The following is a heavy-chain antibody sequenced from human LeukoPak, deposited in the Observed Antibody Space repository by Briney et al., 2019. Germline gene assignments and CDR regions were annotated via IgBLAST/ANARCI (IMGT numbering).Heavy chain of an antibody. J-gene: IGHJ6*02. CDR3: ARLEAAAGPYYYFYGMDV. CDR2: IYYSGST. D-gene: IGHD6-13*01. V-gene: IGHV4-30-4*08. Sequence: SQTLSLTCTVSGGSISSGDYYWNWIRQPPGKGLEWIGYIYYSGSTYYNPSLKSRVTISVDTSKNQFSLKLSSVTAADTAVYYCARLEAAAGPYYYFYGMDVWGQGTTVTVSS. CDR1: GGSISSGDYY.